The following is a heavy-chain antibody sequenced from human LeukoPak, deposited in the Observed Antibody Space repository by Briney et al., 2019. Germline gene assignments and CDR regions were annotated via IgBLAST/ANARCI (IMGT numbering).Heavy chain of an antibody. CDR2: IWYDGSEK. J-gene: IGHJ4*02. CDR1: GFTFSAYG. V-gene: IGHV3-33*01. CDR3: ARQGPRYHFDSRTIFDY. Sequence: TGGSLRLSCAASGFTFSAYGFHWVRQPPGKGLEWVAFIWYDGSEKYHADSVKGRFTIARDDPKNTLYLQMNSLRAEDAAVYYCARQGPRYHFDSRTIFDYWGQGTLVTVSS. D-gene: IGHD3-22*01.